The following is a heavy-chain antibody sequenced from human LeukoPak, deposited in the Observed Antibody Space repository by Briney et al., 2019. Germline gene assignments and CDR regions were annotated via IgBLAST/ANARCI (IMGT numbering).Heavy chain of an antibody. CDR1: GFTFGDFA. CDR2: IRRQASGGTT. D-gene: IGHD4-11*01. J-gene: IGHJ5*02. Sequence: GGSLRLSCAASGFTFGDFAMNWVRQAPGKGLEWVAFIRRQASGGTTEYAASVKGRFTISRDDSKSIAYLQMNSLKTEDTAVYYCTRWLTVTRAYDPWGQGTLVTVSS. CDR3: TRWLTVTRAYDP. V-gene: IGHV3-49*04.